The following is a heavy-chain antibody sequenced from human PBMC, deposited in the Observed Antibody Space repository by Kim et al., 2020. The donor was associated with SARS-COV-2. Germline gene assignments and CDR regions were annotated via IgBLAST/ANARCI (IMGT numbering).Heavy chain of an antibody. D-gene: IGHD3-3*02. CDR2: IRSKPKSYAT. CDR1: GFIFSCYT. CDR3: ATYIDHFFNH. J-gene: IGHJ4*02. Sequence: GGCLTLSCAASGFIFSCYTIHWVRQASGKGLEWVGRIRSKPKSYATEYTLSAKGRFTVSRDDSKNTAYLQMNGLKTEDTAVYYCATYIDHFFNHGGQGIL. V-gene: IGHV3-73*01.